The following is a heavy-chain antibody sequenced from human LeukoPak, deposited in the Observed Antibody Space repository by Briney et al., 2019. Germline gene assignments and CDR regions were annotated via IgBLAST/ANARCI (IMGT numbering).Heavy chain of an antibody. D-gene: IGHD5-18*01. Sequence: QSGGSLRLSCAASGFTFSSYAMHWVRQAPGKGLEWVAVISYDGSNKYYADSVKGRFTISRDNSKNTLYLQMNSLRAEDTAVYYCAREGGYSYGYGYWGQGTLVTVSS. CDR2: ISYDGSNK. CDR1: GFTFSSYA. CDR3: AREGGYSYGYGY. J-gene: IGHJ4*02. V-gene: IGHV3-30-3*01.